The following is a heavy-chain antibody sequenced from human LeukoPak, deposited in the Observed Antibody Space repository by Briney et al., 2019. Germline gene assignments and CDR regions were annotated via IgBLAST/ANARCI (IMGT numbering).Heavy chain of an antibody. CDR2: INPNSGGT. CDR3: ARDPPHARWLHRGRSYYFDY. CDR1: GYTFTGYY. Sequence: GASVKVSCKASGYTFTGYYMHWVRQAPGQGLEWMGWINPNSGGTNYAQKLQGRVTMTTDTSTSTAYMELRSLRSDDTAVYYCARDPPHARWLHRGRSYYFDYWGQGTLVTVSS. J-gene: IGHJ4*02. V-gene: IGHV1-2*02. D-gene: IGHD5-24*01.